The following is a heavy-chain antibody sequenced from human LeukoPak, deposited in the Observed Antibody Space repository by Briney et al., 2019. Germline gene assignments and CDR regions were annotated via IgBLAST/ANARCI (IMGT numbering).Heavy chain of an antibody. CDR3: ARSTRGSYRFFDL. Sequence: GGSLRLSCAASGFTFSTYWLSWVRQAPGKRLEWVANIKEDGGEKYYVDSVKGRFTISRDNAEDSLYLQMNSLRAEDTAVYYCARSTRGSYRFFDLWGRGTLVTVSS. D-gene: IGHD3-10*01. V-gene: IGHV3-7*01. CDR1: GFTFSTYW. J-gene: IGHJ2*01. CDR2: IKEDGGEK.